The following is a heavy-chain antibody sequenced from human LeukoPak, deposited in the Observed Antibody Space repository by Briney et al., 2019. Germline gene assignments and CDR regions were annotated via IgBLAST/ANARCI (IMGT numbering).Heavy chain of an antibody. CDR1: GFTFSSYS. CDR2: ISNNGGYT. J-gene: IGHJ4*02. V-gene: IGHV3-23*01. D-gene: IGHD2-15*01. Sequence: GGSLRLSCAASGFTFSSYSMNWVRQAPGKGLEWVSAISNNGGYTYYADSVQGRFTISRDNSKSTLCLQMNSLRAEDTAVYYCAKQLGYCSDGSCYFPYWGQGTLVTVSS. CDR3: AKQLGYCSDGSCYFPY.